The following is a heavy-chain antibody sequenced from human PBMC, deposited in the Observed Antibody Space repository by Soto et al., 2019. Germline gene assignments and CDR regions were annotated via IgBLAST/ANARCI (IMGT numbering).Heavy chain of an antibody. J-gene: IGHJ4*02. Sequence: QVQLVQSAAEVKKPGASVKVSCKASGYTLTNYAISWVRQAPGQGPEWMGWINTYNGNSKYAQKFQGRVTMTTDTSTNTAYMELRSLTSDDTAVYYCARDCTGGSCFCIYWGQGTLVTVSS. D-gene: IGHD2-15*01. CDR2: INTYNGNS. CDR3: ARDCTGGSCFCIY. CDR1: GYTLTNYA. V-gene: IGHV1-18*01.